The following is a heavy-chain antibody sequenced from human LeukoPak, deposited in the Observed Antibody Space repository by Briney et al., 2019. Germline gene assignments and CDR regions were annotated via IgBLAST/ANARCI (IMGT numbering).Heavy chain of an antibody. J-gene: IGHJ4*02. CDR1: GFTFTNAW. D-gene: IGHD2-15*01. CDR3: STYYSGGTCYY. V-gene: IGHV3-15*01. CDR2: IKAKPDGGTT. Sequence: GGSLRLSCAASGFTFTNAWMTWVRQAPGKGLEWVGRIKAKPDGGTTDYAAPVKGRFTVSRGDSKNTLYLQMNSLKTEDTAVYYCSTYYSGGTCYYWGQGTLVTVSS.